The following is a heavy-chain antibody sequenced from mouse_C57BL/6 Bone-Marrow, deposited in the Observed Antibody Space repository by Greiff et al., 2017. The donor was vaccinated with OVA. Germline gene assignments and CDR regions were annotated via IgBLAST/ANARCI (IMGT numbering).Heavy chain of an antibody. CDR1: GYTFTSYW. CDR2: IDPSDSET. CDR3: ARSLYYYGSSYRYFDV. V-gene: IGHV1-52*01. D-gene: IGHD1-1*01. J-gene: IGHJ1*03. Sequence: VQLQQPGAELVRPGSSVKLSCKASGYTFTSYWMQWVKQRPIQGLEWIGNIDPSDSETHYNQKFKDKATLTVDKSSSTAYMQLSSLTSEDSAVYYCARSLYYYGSSYRYFDVWGTGTTVTVSS.